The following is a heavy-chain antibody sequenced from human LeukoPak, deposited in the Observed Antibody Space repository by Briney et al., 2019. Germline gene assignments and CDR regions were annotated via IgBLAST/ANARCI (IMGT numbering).Heavy chain of an antibody. Sequence: SVKVSCKASGYTFTGYYMHWVRQAPGQGLEWMGGIIPIFGTANYAQKFQGRVTITADESTSTAYMELSSLRSEDTAVYYCARVVAAAEFDYWGQGTLVTVSS. CDR2: IIPIFGTA. CDR3: ARVVAAAEFDY. D-gene: IGHD6-13*01. CDR1: GYTFTGYY. V-gene: IGHV1-69*13. J-gene: IGHJ4*02.